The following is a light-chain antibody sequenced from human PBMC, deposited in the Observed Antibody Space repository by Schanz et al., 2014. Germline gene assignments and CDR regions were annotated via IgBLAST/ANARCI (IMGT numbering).Light chain of an antibody. V-gene: IGLV2-8*01. Sequence: QSALTQPPSASGSLGQSVTISCTGTSSDVGDYNYVSWYQQHPGKAPKLMIYDVSKRPSGVPDRFSGSKSGSTASLTISGLQAEDEADYYCSSNGGVNIYVFGTGTKLTVL. CDR2: DVS. J-gene: IGLJ1*01. CDR1: SSDVGDYNY. CDR3: SSNGGVNIYV.